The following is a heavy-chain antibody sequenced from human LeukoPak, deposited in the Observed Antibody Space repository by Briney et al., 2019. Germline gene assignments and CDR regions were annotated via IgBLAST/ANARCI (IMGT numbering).Heavy chain of an antibody. V-gene: IGHV4-34*01. CDR3: ARVGITIVRGVIISYYYYYYMDV. J-gene: IGHJ6*03. CDR1: GGSFSGYY. Sequence: SETLSLTCAVYGGSFSGYYWSWIRQPPGKGREWIGEINHSGSTNYNPCLKSRVNISVDTSKNPFSLKLSSVTAADTTVYYCARVGITIVRGVIISYYYYYYMDVWGKGTTVTVSS. D-gene: IGHD3-10*01. CDR2: INHSGST.